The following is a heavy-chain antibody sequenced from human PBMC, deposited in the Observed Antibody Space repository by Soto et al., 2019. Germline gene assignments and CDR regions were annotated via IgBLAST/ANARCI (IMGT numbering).Heavy chain of an antibody. CDR1: GFTLSSFW. CDR3: AREQLQVVIPDY. V-gene: IGHV3-7*01. Sequence: EVQLVESGGGLVHPGGSLRLSCAASGFTLSSFWMNWVRQPPGKGLEWVANIKQDGSEKYYVDSVKGRFTISRDNTKNSLYLQMNSLRAEDTAVYYCAREQLQVVIPDYWGQGTLVTVSS. CDR2: IKQDGSEK. J-gene: IGHJ4*02. D-gene: IGHD6-13*01.